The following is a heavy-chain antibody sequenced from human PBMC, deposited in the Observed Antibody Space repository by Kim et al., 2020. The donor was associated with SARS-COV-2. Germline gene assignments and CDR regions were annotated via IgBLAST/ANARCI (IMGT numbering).Heavy chain of an antibody. Sequence: ASVKVSCKASGYTFTSYGISWVRQAPGQGLEWMGWISAYNGNTNYAQKLQGRVTMTTDTSTSTAYMELRSLRSDDTAVYYCARVIGGSYYDYYYYGMDVWGQGTTVTVSS. CDR3: ARVIGGSYYDYYYYGMDV. J-gene: IGHJ6*02. D-gene: IGHD1-26*01. V-gene: IGHV1-18*01. CDR2: ISAYNGNT. CDR1: GYTFTSYG.